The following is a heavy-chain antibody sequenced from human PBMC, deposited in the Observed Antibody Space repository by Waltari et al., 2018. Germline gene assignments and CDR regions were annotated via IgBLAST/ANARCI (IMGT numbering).Heavy chain of an antibody. V-gene: IGHV1-8*03. J-gene: IGHJ6*03. CDR2: INPNTGNT. CDR3: ARGQLLSSVPSSFYYYMDV. Sequence: QVQLVQSGTEVKKPGASVKVSCKASGYTFTSYDINWVRQASGQGLEWMGWINPNTGNTGYAQKFQGRVTITRNAAINTAYMELTSLTIDDTAVYYCARGQLLSSVPSSFYYYMDVWGKGTTVTISS. D-gene: IGHD2-2*01. CDR1: GYTFTSYD.